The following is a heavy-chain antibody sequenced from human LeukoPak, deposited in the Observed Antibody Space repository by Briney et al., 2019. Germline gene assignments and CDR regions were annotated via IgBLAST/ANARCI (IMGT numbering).Heavy chain of an antibody. V-gene: IGHV1-69*05. CDR2: IIPIFGTA. CDR3: ARSPYYDFWRRPLDY. CDR1: GGTFSSYA. D-gene: IGHD3-3*01. Sequence: ASVKVSCKASGGTFSSYAISWVRQAPGQGLEWMGGIIPIFGTANYAQKFQGRVTITTDESTSTAYMELSSLRSEDTAVYYCARSPYYDFWRRPLDYWGQGTLVTVSS. J-gene: IGHJ4*02.